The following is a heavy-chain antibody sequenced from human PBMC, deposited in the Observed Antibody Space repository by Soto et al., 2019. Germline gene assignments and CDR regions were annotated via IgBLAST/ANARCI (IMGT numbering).Heavy chain of an antibody. CDR3: ARGYSVAVPRGVL. J-gene: IGHJ4*02. V-gene: IGHV4-34*01. CDR1: GGSFSGYS. Sequence: QVQLQQWGAGLLKPSETLSLTCAVYGGSFSGYSWGWIRQPPGKGLDWIGENNHSVSTNYKPSLKRRVTISVDTSKNHFALKLTSVTAADTAVYYCARGYSVAVPRGVLWGQGNLVTVSS. CDR2: NNHSVST. D-gene: IGHD4-17*01.